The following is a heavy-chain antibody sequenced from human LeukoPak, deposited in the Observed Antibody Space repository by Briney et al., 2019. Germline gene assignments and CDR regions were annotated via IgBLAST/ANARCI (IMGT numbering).Heavy chain of an antibody. CDR2: INHSGST. Sequence: LETLSLTCAVYGGSFSGYYWSWIRQPPGKGLEWIGEINHSGSTNYNPSLKSRVTISVDTSKNQFSLKLSSVTAADTAVYYCARGYDFWSGYYRYRYFDLWGRGTLVTVSS. J-gene: IGHJ2*01. CDR3: ARGYDFWSGYYRYRYFDL. D-gene: IGHD3-3*01. V-gene: IGHV4-34*01. CDR1: GGSFSGYY.